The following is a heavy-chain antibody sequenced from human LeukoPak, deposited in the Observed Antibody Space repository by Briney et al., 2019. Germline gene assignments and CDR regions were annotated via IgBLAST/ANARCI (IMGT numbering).Heavy chain of an antibody. CDR2: IIPIFGRA. Sequence: ASVKVSCKASGGTFSSYAISWVRQAPGQGLEWMGRIIPIFGRANYAQKFQGRVTITADKSTSTAYMELSSLRSEDTAVYYCAREVTMIVVVITTGAWFDPWGQGTLVTVSS. CDR1: GGTFSSYA. V-gene: IGHV1-69*04. CDR3: AREVTMIVVVITTGAWFDP. J-gene: IGHJ5*02. D-gene: IGHD3-22*01.